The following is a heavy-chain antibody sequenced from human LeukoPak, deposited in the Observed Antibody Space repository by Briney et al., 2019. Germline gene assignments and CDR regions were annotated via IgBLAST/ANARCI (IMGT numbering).Heavy chain of an antibody. CDR3: ARDRLPPLGAFDI. V-gene: IGHV3-66*01. CDR1: GFTVSSNF. D-gene: IGHD3-16*01. J-gene: IGHJ3*02. Sequence: GGSLRLSCAASGFTVSSNFMSWVRLAPGKGLEWVSVIYSGGNTYYADYVKGRFTISRDNSKNTLYLQMNSLRAEDTAVYHCARDRLPPLGAFDIWGQGTMVTVSS. CDR2: IYSGGNT.